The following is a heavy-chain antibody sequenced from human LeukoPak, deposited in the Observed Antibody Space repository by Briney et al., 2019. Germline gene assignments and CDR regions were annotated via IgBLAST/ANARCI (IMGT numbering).Heavy chain of an antibody. J-gene: IGHJ6*02. CDR3: ARQKTAPPIFEYYGMDI. Sequence: SETLSLTCTVSGGSVNNYYWSWIRQPPGKGLEWIGYIYYRGSTTYSPSLKSRVSISVDTSKNQFSLNLSFVTAADTAVYYCARQKTAPPIFEYYGMDIWGQGTTVTVSS. CDR1: GGSVNNYY. V-gene: IGHV4-59*08. CDR2: IYYRGST. D-gene: IGHD3-9*01.